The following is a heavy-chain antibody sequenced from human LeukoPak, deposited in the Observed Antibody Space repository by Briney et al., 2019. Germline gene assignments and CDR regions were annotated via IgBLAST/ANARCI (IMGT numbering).Heavy chain of an antibody. CDR3: ARSYYDILTGYQDYYYYYYMDV. D-gene: IGHD3-9*01. Sequence: ASVKVSCKAPGYTVTGYYMHWVRQAPGQGLEWMGWINPNSGGTNYAQKFQGRVTMTRDTSISTAYMELSRLRSDDTAVYYCARSYYDILTGYQDYYYYYYMDVWGKGTTATVSS. J-gene: IGHJ6*03. CDR2: INPNSGGT. V-gene: IGHV1-2*02. CDR1: GYTVTGYY.